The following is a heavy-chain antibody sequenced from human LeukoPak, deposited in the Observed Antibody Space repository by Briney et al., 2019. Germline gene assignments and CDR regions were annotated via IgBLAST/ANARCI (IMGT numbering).Heavy chain of an antibody. CDR2: IYYSGST. CDR3: ARASKDTAVPEGDWFDP. CDR1: GRPISRCGYY. V-gene: IGHV4-31*03. J-gene: IGHJ5*02. D-gene: IGHD5-18*01. Sequence: SQTLSLTCTVSGRPISRCGYYWSWTRQHPGKGLEWIGYIYYSGSTYYNPSLKSRVTISVDTSKNQFSLRLSSVTAADTAVYYCARASKDTAVPEGDWFDPWGQGTLVTVSS.